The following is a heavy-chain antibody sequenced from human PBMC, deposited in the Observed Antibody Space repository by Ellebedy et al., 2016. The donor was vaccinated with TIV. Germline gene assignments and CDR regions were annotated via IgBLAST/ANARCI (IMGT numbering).Heavy chain of an antibody. Sequence: ASVNVSCKASGYTFTSYHMHWMRQAPGQGPEWMGVLDPSVGATTYAQKFQERVAMTRDMSSSTVHMALSSLRSEDTAIYYCATYGSGTYASFDHWGQGTLVTVSS. J-gene: IGHJ4*02. CDR2: LDPSVGAT. CDR3: ATYGSGTYASFDH. V-gene: IGHV1-46*01. CDR1: GYTFTSYH. D-gene: IGHD3-10*01.